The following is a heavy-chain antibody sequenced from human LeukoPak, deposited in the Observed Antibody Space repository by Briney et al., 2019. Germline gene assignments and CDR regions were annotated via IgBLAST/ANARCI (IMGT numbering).Heavy chain of an antibody. CDR2: IYYSGST. V-gene: IGHV4-39*07. Sequence: PSETLSLTCTVSGGSISSSSYYWGWIRQPPGKGLEWIGSIYYSGSTYYNPSLKSRVTISVDTSKNQFSLKLSSVTAADTAVYYCARGDIVLEDYYYMDVWGKGTTVTVSS. J-gene: IGHJ6*03. CDR1: GGSISSSSYY. D-gene: IGHD2-2*01. CDR3: ARGDIVLEDYYYMDV.